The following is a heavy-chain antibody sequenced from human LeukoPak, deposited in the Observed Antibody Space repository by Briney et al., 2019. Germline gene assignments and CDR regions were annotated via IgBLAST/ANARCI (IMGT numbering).Heavy chain of an antibody. CDR2: IYPGDSDT. CDR1: GYSFTSYW. J-gene: IGHJ4*02. V-gene: IGHV5-51*01. CDR3: ARHNRRSSWYLGLSGEFDY. Sequence: GESLKISCKGSGYSFTSYWIGWVRQMPGKGLEWMGIIYPGDSDTRYSPSFQGQVTISADKSISTAYLQWSSLKASDTAMYYCARHNRRSSWYLGLSGEFDYWGQGTLVTVSS. D-gene: IGHD6-13*01.